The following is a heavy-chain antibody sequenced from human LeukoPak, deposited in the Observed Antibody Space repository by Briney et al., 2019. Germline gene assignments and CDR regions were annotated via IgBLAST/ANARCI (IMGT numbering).Heavy chain of an antibody. Sequence: SETLSLTCTVSDYSISSDYYWGWIRQPPGKGLEWIGYIYYSGSTNYNPSLKSRVTISVDTSKNQFSLKLSSVTAADTAVYYCARAVTMVRGVAVPYYYYYMDVWGKGTTVTISS. CDR1: DYSISSDYY. V-gene: IGHV4-61*01. J-gene: IGHJ6*03. D-gene: IGHD3-10*01. CDR2: IYYSGST. CDR3: ARAVTMVRGVAVPYYYYYMDV.